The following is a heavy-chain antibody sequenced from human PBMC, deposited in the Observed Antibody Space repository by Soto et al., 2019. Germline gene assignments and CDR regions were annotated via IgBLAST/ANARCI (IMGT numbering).Heavy chain of an antibody. D-gene: IGHD3-9*01. CDR1: GGSISCGGYS. CDR3: ARTMTDYDIFTGSSPAGHNWFDP. Sequence: SQTLPLTCDVWGGSISCGGYSWSCIRQPPGKGLESIWSSYHSGSTYYNPSPKSRGTISVDRPKNQFSLKLSSVTAADTAVYYCARTMTDYDIFTGSSPAGHNWFDPCAQGTLVTVCS. CDR2: SYHSGST. J-gene: IGHJ5*02. V-gene: IGHV4-30-2*01.